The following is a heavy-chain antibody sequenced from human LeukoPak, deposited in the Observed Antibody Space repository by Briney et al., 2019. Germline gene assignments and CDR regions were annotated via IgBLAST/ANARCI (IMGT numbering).Heavy chain of an antibody. Sequence: PGGSLRLSCAASGFTFSSYGMHWVRQAPGKGLEWVAFIRYDGSNKYYADSVKGRFTISRDNSKNTLYLQMNSLRAEDTAVYYCAKDPQRWLQWDNWFDPWGQGTLVTVSS. D-gene: IGHD5-24*01. J-gene: IGHJ5*02. CDR2: IRYDGSNK. V-gene: IGHV3-30*02. CDR3: AKDPQRWLQWDNWFDP. CDR1: GFTFSSYG.